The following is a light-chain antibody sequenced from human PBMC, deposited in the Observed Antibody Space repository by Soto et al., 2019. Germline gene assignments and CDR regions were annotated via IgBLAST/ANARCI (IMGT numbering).Light chain of an antibody. CDR1: QSINSY. CDR2: AAS. V-gene: IGKV1-39*01. Sequence: DIQLTQSPSSLSASVGDRVTVTCRASQSINSYLNWYQQEPGKAPKLLIYAASSLQSGVPSRFSGSGSGTDFTLTISSLQPEDFATDYGQQSYSTPRTFGQGTRVGIK. CDR3: QQSYSTPRT. J-gene: IGKJ1*01.